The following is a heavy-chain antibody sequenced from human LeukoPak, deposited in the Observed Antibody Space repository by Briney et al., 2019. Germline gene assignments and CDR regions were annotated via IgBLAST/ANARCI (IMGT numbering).Heavy chain of an antibody. D-gene: IGHD5-12*01. Sequence: GGSLRLSCAASGFTFSDYYMSWIRQAPGKGLEWVSHITRSTNTIYYAESVKGRFTISRDNAKNSLYLQMNSLRAEDTAVYYCARDRRGTWISDFWGQGTLVTVSS. J-gene: IGHJ4*02. CDR2: ITRSTNTI. CDR3: ARDRRGTWISDF. V-gene: IGHV3-11*04. CDR1: GFTFSDYY.